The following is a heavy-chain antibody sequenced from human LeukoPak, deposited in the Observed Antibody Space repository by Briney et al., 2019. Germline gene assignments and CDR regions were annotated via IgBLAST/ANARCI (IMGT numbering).Heavy chain of an antibody. CDR3: ARVTVVRGVTGGGGKSIDY. J-gene: IGHJ4*02. V-gene: IGHV4-4*02. D-gene: IGHD3-10*01. CDR2: IYHSGST. CDR1: GGSTSSSNW. Sequence: SGTLSLTCAVSGGSTSSSNWWSWVRQPPGKGLEWIGEIYHSGSTNYNPSLKSRVTISVDKSKNQFSLKLSSVTAADTAVYYCARVTVVRGVTGGGGKSIDYWGQGTLVTVSS.